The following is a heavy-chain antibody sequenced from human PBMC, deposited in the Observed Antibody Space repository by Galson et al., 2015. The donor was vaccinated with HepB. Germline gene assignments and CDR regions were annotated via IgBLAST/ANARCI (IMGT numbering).Heavy chain of an antibody. V-gene: IGHV3-23*01. CDR2: ISGSGGST. J-gene: IGHJ4*02. D-gene: IGHD2-15*01. CDR1: GFTFSSYA. Sequence: SLRLSCAASGFTFSSYAMSWVRQAPGKGLEWVSAISGSGGSTYYADSVKGRFTISRDNSKNTLYLQMNSLRAEDTAVYYCAKDLPSTGYCSGGSCYSGVYWGQGTLVTVSS. CDR3: AKDLPSTGYCSGGSCYSGVY.